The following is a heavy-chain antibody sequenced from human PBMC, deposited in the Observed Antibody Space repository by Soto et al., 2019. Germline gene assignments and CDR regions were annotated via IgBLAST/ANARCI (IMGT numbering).Heavy chain of an antibody. V-gene: IGHV4-4*07. Sequence: QVQLQESGPGLVKPSETLSLTCTVSGGSISSYYWSWIRQPAGKGLEWIGRIYTSGSTNYNPSLMSRVTRAVDTSKNQCSLKLSSVTAAGTAVYYCARDLFESSGLQLWFQGTLVTVSS. CDR2: IYTSGST. CDR3: ARDLFESSGLQL. CDR1: GGSISSYY. J-gene: IGHJ1*01. D-gene: IGHD6-19*01.